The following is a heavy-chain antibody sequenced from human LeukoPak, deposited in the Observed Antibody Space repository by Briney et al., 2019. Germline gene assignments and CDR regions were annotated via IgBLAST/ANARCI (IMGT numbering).Heavy chain of an antibody. CDR2: ISWNSGSI. D-gene: IGHD6-13*01. V-gene: IGHV3-9*01. CDR1: GFTFDDYA. Sequence: GGSLRLSCAASGFTFDDYAMHWVRQAPGKGLEWVSGISWNSGSIAYADSVKGRFTISRDNAKNSLYLQMNSLRAEDTAVYYCARRGRSSSWYRDAFDIWGQGTMVTVSS. CDR3: ARRGRSSSWYRDAFDI. J-gene: IGHJ3*02.